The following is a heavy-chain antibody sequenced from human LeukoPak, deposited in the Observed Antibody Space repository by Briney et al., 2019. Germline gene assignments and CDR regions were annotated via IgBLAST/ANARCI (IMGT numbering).Heavy chain of an antibody. Sequence: PGGSLRLSCEASAFIFSRHAMNWVRQAPEKGLEWVSGISGGSENTFYADSVKGRFTISIDNCRNTQYLQMYGLRADDTALYLCSKGLYRGYSTYFDPWGQGTRVTVSS. CDR3: SKGLYRGYSTYFDP. CDR1: AFIFSRHA. V-gene: IGHV3-23*01. J-gene: IGHJ5*02. CDR2: ISGGSENT. D-gene: IGHD5-12*01.